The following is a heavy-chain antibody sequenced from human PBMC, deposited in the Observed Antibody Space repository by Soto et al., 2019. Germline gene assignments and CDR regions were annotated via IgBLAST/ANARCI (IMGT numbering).Heavy chain of an antibody. J-gene: IGHJ6*02. CDR3: AHKGGRGAGMDV. CDR2: IYWDDDK. CDR1: GFSLSTSGEG. Sequence: QITLKESGPTLVKPTQTLTLTCTFSGFSLSTSGEGVGWIRQPPGKALEWLALIYWDDDKRYSPFLKSRLTFTKDTSKNPVVLTRTNMDPVDTATYYCAHKGGRGAGMDVWGQGTTVTVSS. D-gene: IGHD2-15*01. V-gene: IGHV2-5*02.